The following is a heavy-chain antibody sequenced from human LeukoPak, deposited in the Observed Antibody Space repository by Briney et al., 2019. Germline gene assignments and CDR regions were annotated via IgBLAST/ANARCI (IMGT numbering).Heavy chain of an antibody. CDR2: ISGSGGST. Sequence: GGSLRLSCAASGFTFSSYAMSWVRQAPGKGVEWVSAISGSGGSTYYADSVKGRFTISRDNSKNTLYLQMNSLRAEDTAVYYCEAWLHSDALDIWGQGTMVTVSS. CDR1: GFTFSSYA. J-gene: IGHJ3*02. V-gene: IGHV3-23*01. CDR3: EAWLHSDALDI. D-gene: IGHD5-24*01.